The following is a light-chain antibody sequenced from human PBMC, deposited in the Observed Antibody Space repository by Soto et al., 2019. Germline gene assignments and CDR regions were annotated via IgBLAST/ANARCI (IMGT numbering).Light chain of an antibody. CDR3: PHYYRCVLS. CDR2: ASS. Sequence: VMTQSPANLSVSPGERVTLFCRASQNVASNLAWYQLKPGQAPRLLIHASSTRAPGIPGTFSGSGVGTQSSLTISLVQSEVSAFYSCPHYYRCVLSFGGGTKVEI. CDR1: QNVASN. J-gene: IGKJ4*01. V-gene: IGKV3D-15*01.